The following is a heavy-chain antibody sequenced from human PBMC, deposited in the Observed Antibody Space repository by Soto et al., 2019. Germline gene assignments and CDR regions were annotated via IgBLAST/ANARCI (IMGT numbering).Heavy chain of an antibody. CDR1: GGSFSGYY. V-gene: IGHV4-34*01. D-gene: IGHD6-13*01. J-gene: IGHJ6*02. CDR3: ARGQGRAAAGTVIDGMDV. CDR2: INHSGST. Sequence: SETLSLTCAVYGGSFSGYYWSWIRQPPGKGLEWIGEINHSGSTNYNPSLKSRVTISVDTSKNQFSLKLSSVTAAETAVYYCARGQGRAAAGTVIDGMDVWGQGTTVTVSS.